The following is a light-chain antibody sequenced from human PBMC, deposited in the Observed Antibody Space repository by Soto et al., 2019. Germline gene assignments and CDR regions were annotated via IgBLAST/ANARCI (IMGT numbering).Light chain of an antibody. CDR2: GAS. J-gene: IGKJ2*01. CDR1: QSVSSSY. Sequence: EIVLTQSPGTLALSPGERATLSCRASQSVSSSYLAWYQQKPGQAPRLLIHGASSRTTGIPDRFSGSGSGTDFTLTIARLEPEDFAVYYRQQSFRSPYTFGQGTRLEIK. CDR3: QQSFRSPYT. V-gene: IGKV3-20*01.